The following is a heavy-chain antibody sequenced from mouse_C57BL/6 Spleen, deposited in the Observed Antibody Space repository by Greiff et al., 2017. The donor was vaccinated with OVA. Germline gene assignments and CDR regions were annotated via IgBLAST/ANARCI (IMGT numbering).Heavy chain of an antibody. Sequence: VQLQQPGAELVKPGASVKLSCKASGYTFTSYWMHWVKQRPGHGLEWIGMIHPNSGSTNYNEKFKSKATLTVDKSSSTAYMQLSSLTSEDSAVYYCANPLYYYGSSPWYFDVWGTGTTVTVSS. CDR2: IHPNSGST. V-gene: IGHV1-64*01. CDR1: GYTFTSYW. J-gene: IGHJ1*03. D-gene: IGHD1-1*01. CDR3: ANPLYYYGSSPWYFDV.